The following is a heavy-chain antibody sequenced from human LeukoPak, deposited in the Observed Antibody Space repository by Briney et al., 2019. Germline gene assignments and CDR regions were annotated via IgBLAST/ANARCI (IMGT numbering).Heavy chain of an antibody. CDR1: GFTFRNYP. J-gene: IGHJ4*02. D-gene: IGHD6-6*01. V-gene: IGHV3-64*04. Sequence: GGSLRLSCSASGFTFRNYPMHWVRQAPVKGLEFVSGVSSDGGSTTYADSVKGRFNISRDNSKNTLYLQMNSLRAEDTAVYYCAKSRVSCYFDYWGQGTLVTVSS. CDR2: VSSDGGST. CDR3: AKSRVSCYFDY.